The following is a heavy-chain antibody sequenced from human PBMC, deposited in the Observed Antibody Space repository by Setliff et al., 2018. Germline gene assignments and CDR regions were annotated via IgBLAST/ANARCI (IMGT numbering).Heavy chain of an antibody. Sequence: SETLSLTCTVSGGSISSGGYYWSWIRQHPGKGLEWIGYIYYSGSTYYNPSLKSRVTISVDTSKDQFSLKLSSVTAADTAVYYCARDPLTTNRRRAFDIWGQGTTVTVSS. CDR1: GGSISSGGYY. J-gene: IGHJ3*02. CDR3: ARDPLTTNRRRAFDI. D-gene: IGHD4-17*01. CDR2: IYYSGST. V-gene: IGHV4-31*03.